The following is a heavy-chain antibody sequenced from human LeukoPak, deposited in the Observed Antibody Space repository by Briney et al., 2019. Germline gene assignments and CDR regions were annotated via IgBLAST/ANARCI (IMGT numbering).Heavy chain of an antibody. J-gene: IGHJ6*03. V-gene: IGHV4-39*07. CDR1: GGSISSSSYY. D-gene: IGHD6-13*01. CDR2: IYYSGST. CDR3: ARDRGGSSWSSFYYYMDV. Sequence: SETLSLTCTVYGGSISSSSYYWGWIRQPPGKGLEWIGSIYYSGSTYYIPSLKSRVTISVDTSKNQFSLKLSSVTAADTAVYYCARDRGGSSWSSFYYYMDVWGKGTTVTVSS.